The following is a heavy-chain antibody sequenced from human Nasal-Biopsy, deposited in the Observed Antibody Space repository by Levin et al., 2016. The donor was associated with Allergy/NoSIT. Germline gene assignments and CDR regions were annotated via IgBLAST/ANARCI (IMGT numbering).Heavy chain of an antibody. J-gene: IGHJ4*01. CDR2: ISGTAGST. Sequence: GESLKISCVASGFTFSHYAMAWVRQAPGKRLEWISAISGTAGSTYYADSVKGRFTISRDNSKNTMYLAMTILRADDTAMYHCVKDRKAGGSQGSYYFENWGLGTLVTVSS. D-gene: IGHD6-13*01. CDR3: VKDRKAGGSQGSYYFEN. CDR1: GFTFSHYA. V-gene: IGHV3-23*01.